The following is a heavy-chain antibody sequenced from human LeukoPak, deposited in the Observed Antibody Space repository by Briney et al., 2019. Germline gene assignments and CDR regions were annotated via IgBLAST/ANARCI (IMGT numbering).Heavy chain of an antibody. CDR3: ARGRHSSNDAFDI. J-gene: IGHJ3*02. Sequence: ASVKVSCKASGYTFTGYYMHWVRQAPGQGLEWMGWINPNSGGTNYAQKFQGWVTMTRDTSISTAYMELSRLRSDDTAVYYCARGRHSSNDAFDIWGQGTMVTVSS. V-gene: IGHV1-2*04. D-gene: IGHD6-13*01. CDR1: GYTFTGYY. CDR2: INPNSGGT.